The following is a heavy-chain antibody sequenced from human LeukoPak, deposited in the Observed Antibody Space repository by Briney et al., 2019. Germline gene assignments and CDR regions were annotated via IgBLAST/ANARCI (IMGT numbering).Heavy chain of an antibody. CDR2: TTNKAHSYTT. J-gene: IGHJ4*02. D-gene: IGHD2-15*01. V-gene: IGHV3-72*01. Sequence: GGSLRLSCAVSGFTLSDHNMDWVRQAPGKGLEWVGRTTNKAHSYTTEYAASVEGRFTISRDDSQNSLYLQMNSLKTEDTAVYYCARAPSGLDYWGQGILVTVSS. CDR1: GFTLSDHN. CDR3: ARAPSGLDY.